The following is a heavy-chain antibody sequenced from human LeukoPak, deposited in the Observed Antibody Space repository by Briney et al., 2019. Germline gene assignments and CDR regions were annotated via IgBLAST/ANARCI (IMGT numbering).Heavy chain of an antibody. V-gene: IGHV3-23*01. CDR1: GFTFSNAW. Sequence: AGGSLRLSCAASGFTFSNAWMSWVRQAPGKGLEWVSAISGSGGSTYYADSVKGRFTISRDNSKNTLYLQMNSLRAEDTAVYYCAKAVDNWNYYYYMDVWGKGTTVTVSS. D-gene: IGHD1-20*01. CDR3: AKAVDNWNYYYYMDV. CDR2: ISGSGGST. J-gene: IGHJ6*03.